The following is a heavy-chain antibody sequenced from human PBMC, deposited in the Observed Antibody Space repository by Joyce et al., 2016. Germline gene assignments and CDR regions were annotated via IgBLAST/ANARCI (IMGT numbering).Heavy chain of an antibody. V-gene: IGHV4-61*01. CDR2: ISYSGLA. Sequence: QVQLEESGPGLVKPSETLTLTCTVSGDYVSGFYDWSWVRQAPGKGLEWVGYISYSGLARSNPSLGSRAIISLDTSKKQVSLQLMTVTAADAGIYYCARQGGGWDWGQGTLVTVSS. D-gene: IGHD6-19*01. CDR3: ARQGGGWD. CDR1: GDYVSGFYD. J-gene: IGHJ1*01.